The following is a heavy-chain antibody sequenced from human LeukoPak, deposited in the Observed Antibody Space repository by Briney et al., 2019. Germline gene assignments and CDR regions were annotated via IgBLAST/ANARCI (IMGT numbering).Heavy chain of an antibody. CDR1: GYNFTTKW. Sequence: GESLKISCQGSGYNFTTKWIGWVRQMPGKGLEWMGIIYPGDSKTIYSPSFQGQVFISADRSIRTAYLQWRSLKASDTAMYYCARHESVFSMDVWGQGTTVTVPS. CDR3: ARHESVFSMDV. J-gene: IGHJ6*02. CDR2: IYPGDSKT. V-gene: IGHV5-51*01.